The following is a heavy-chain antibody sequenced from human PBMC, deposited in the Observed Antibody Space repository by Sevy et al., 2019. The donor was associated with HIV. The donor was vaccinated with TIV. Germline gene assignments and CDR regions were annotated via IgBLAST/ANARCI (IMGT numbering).Heavy chain of an antibody. CDR1: GGSISSYF. V-gene: IGHV4-59*01. Sequence: SETPSLTCSVSGGSISSYFWTWVRQSPGKGLEWIGNIYFTGNTDYSPSLKSRVTLSLETSKSQFSLTLKSVTAADTAIYFCARDSTTRPRVLDYWGQGTLVTVSS. D-gene: IGHD1-1*01. CDR3: ARDSTTRPRVLDY. J-gene: IGHJ4*02. CDR2: IYFTGNT.